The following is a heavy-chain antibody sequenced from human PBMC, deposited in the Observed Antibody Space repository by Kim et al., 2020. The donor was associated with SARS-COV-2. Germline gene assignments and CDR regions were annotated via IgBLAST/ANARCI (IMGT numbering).Heavy chain of an antibody. Sequence: SETLSLTCAVYGGSFSGYYWSWIRQPPGKGLEWIGEINHSGSTNYNPSLKSRVTISVDTSKNQFSLKLSSVTAADTGVYYCARLANWGSEDAFDIWGQGTMVTVSS. CDR1: GGSFSGYY. J-gene: IGHJ3*02. D-gene: IGHD7-27*01. V-gene: IGHV4-34*01. CDR2: INHSGST. CDR3: ARLANWGSEDAFDI.